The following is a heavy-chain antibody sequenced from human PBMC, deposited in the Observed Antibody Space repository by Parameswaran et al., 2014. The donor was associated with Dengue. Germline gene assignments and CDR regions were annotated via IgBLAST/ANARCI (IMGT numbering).Heavy chain of an antibody. Sequence: WVRQAPGQGLEWMGWISAYNGNTNYAQKLQGRVTMTTDTSTSTAYMELRSLRSDDTAVYYCAREFDSLGELSYGMDVWGQGTTVTVSS. D-gene: IGHD3-16*02. V-gene: IGHV1-18*01. CDR2: ISAYNGNT. CDR3: AREFDSLGELSYGMDV. J-gene: IGHJ6*02.